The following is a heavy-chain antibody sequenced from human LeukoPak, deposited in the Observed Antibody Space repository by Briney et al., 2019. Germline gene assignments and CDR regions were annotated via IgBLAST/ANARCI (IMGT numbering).Heavy chain of an antibody. CDR3: AKHLLYDTSFDY. V-gene: IGHV3-23*01. J-gene: IGHJ4*02. CDR1: GFTFSSYA. CDR2: ISGSGGST. Sequence: SGGSLRLSCAASGFTFSSYAMSWVRQAPGKGLEWVSAISGSGGSTYYADSVKGRFTISRDNSKNTLYLQMNSLRAEDTAVYYCAKHLLYDTSFDYWDRGTLVTVSS. D-gene: IGHD3-10*01.